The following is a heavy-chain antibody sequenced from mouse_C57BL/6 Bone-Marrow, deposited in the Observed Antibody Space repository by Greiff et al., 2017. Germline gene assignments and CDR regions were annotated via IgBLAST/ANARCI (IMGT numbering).Heavy chain of an antibody. J-gene: IGHJ3*01. CDR2: IDPANGNT. V-gene: IGHV14-3*01. Sequence: EVQLQQSVPELVRPGASVKLSCTASGFTIKNTYMHWVKQRPEQGLEWIGRIDPANGNTNYAPKFKGKATLTADTSSNTAYLLLSSLTSEDTAIDYGVSPSTLVVETPFAYWGQGTLVTVSA. CDR1: GFTIKNTY. CDR3: VSPSTLVVETPFAY. D-gene: IGHD1-1*01.